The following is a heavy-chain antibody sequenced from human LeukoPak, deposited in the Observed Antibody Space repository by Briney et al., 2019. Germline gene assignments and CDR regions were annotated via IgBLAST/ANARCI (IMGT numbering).Heavy chain of an antibody. V-gene: IGHV3-49*04. D-gene: IGHD5-18*01. J-gene: IGHJ4*02. Sequence: GGSLRLSCTASGFTFGDYAMSWVRQAPGKGLEWVGFIRSKAYGGTTEYAASVKGRFTISRDDSKSIAYLQMNSLKTEDTAVYYCTRDSGLWLQELYWGQGTLVTVYS. CDR1: GFTFGDYA. CDR2: IRSKAYGGTT. CDR3: TRDSGLWLQELY.